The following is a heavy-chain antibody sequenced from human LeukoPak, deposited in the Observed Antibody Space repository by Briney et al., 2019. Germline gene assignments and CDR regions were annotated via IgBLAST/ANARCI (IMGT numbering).Heavy chain of an antibody. V-gene: IGHV4-30-2*01. Sequence: PSETLSLTCAVSGGSISSGGYSWSWIRQPPGKGLEWIGYIYHSGSTYYNPSLKSRVTISVDRSKNQFSLKLSSVTAADTAVYHCAREFEGHDPWGQGTLVTVSS. J-gene: IGHJ5*02. CDR3: AREFEGHDP. CDR1: GGSISSGGYS. CDR2: IYHSGST.